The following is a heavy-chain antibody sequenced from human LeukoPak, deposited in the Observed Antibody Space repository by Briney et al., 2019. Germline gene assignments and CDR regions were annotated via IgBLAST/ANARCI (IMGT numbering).Heavy chain of an antibody. V-gene: IGHV3-20*04. CDR3: ASLPGYYDSSGYYP. D-gene: IGHD3-22*01. Sequence: GGSLRLSCAASGFTVSSNYMSWVRQAPGKGLEWVSGINWNGGSTGYADSVKGRFTISRDNAKNSLYLQMNSLRAEDTALYYCASLPGYYDSSGYYPWGQGTLVTVSS. CDR1: GFTVSSNY. J-gene: IGHJ5*02. CDR2: INWNGGST.